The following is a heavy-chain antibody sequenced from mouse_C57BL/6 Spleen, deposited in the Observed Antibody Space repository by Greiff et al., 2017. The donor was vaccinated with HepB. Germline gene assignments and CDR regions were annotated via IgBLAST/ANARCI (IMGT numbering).Heavy chain of an antibody. CDR2: IYPGSGST. J-gene: IGHJ4*01. CDR1: GYTFTSYW. Sequence: VKLQQPGAELVKPGASVKMSCKASGYTFTSYWITWVKQRPGQGLEWIGDIYPGSGSTNYNEKFKSKATLTVDTSSSTAYMQLSSLTSEDSAVYYCARGGLRRYYAMDYWGQGTSVTVSS. CDR3: ARGGLRRYYAMDY. D-gene: IGHD2-4*01. V-gene: IGHV1-55*01.